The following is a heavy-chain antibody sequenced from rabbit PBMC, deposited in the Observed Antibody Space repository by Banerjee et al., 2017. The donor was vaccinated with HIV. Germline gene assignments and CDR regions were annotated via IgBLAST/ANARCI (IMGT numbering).Heavy chain of an antibody. D-gene: IGHD1-1*01. CDR1: GFSFSSNW. CDR2: IDTSDGDT. V-gene: IGHV1S45*01. Sequence: QQQLEESGGGLVKPGGTLTLTCKASGFSFSSNWICWVRQAPGKGLEWIACIDTSDGDTDYANWPKGRFTISKASSTTVTLQMTSLTAADTATYFCARNYVNVFDPWGQGTLVTVS. CDR3: ARNYVNVFDP. J-gene: IGHJ2*01.